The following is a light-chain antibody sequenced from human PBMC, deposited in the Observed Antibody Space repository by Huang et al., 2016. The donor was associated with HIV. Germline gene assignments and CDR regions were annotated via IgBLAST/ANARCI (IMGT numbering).Light chain of an antibody. Sequence: EIVMTQSPDTLSVSPGERATLSCRASQSVRDKLAWYQQKPGQAPRLILQATSTRAAGVPARFSGSGSGTEFTLTISSLQSEDCGVYYCQQYESWPPLTFGGGTKVEIK. CDR3: QQYESWPPLT. CDR1: QSVRDK. CDR2: ATS. V-gene: IGKV3-15*01. J-gene: IGKJ4*01.